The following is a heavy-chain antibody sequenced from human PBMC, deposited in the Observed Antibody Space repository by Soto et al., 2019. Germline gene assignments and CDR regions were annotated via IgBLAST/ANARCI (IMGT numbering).Heavy chain of an antibody. J-gene: IGHJ6*04. Sequence: QVQLVQSGAEVKKPGASVKVSCKASGYTFTSYYMHWVRQAPGQGLEWMGIINPSGGSTSYAQKFQGRVTMTRDTSTITVDMELSSLRAEDTAVYYCARDEASRAAAGLYYYYGMDVWGKGTTVTVSS. CDR3: ARDEASRAAAGLYYYYGMDV. CDR1: GYTFTSYY. V-gene: IGHV1-46*01. CDR2: INPSGGST. D-gene: IGHD6-13*01.